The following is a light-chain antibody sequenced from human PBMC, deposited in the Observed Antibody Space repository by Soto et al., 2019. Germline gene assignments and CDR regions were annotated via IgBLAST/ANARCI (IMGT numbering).Light chain of an antibody. J-gene: IGKJ1*01. CDR1: QSLVYSDGNTY. CDR3: MQGTRWPPWM. CDR2: KVS. Sequence: DVVMTQSPLSLPVTLGQPASISCRSSQSLVYSDGNTYLNWFQQRPDQSPRRLLYKVSNRDSGVPDRFSGSGSGTDFTLKISRVEAEDVGVYYCMQGTRWPPWMFGQGTKVEIK. V-gene: IGKV2-30*01.